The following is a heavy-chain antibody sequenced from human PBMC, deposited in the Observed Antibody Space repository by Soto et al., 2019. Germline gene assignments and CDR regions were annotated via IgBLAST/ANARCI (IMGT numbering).Heavy chain of an antibody. CDR3: ARDLYYYDSSGYSPYTDAFDI. V-gene: IGHV1-69*01. Sequence: QVQLVQSGAAVQKPWSSVKVSCKASGGTFSSYAISWVRQAPGQGLEWMGGIIPIFGTANYAQKFQGRVTITADESTSTAYMELSSLRSEDRAVYYCARDLYYYDSSGYSPYTDAFDIWGQGTMVTVS. D-gene: IGHD3-22*01. CDR2: IIPIFGTA. CDR1: GGTFSSYA. J-gene: IGHJ3*02.